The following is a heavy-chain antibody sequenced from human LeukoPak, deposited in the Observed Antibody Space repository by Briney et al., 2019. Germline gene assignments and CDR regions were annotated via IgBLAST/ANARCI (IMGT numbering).Heavy chain of an antibody. Sequence: ASVKVSCKASGGTFSSYAISWVRQAPGQGLEWMGRINPNSGGTNYAQKFQGRVTMTRDTSISTAYMELSRLRSDDTAVYYCARVVVTAAMPGYYFDYWGQGTLVTVSS. J-gene: IGHJ4*02. CDR3: ARVVVTAAMPGYYFDY. CDR2: INPNSGGT. D-gene: IGHD2-2*01. V-gene: IGHV1-2*06. CDR1: GGTFSSYA.